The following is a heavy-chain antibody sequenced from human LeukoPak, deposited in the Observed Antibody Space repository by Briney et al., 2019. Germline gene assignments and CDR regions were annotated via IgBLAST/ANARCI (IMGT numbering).Heavy chain of an antibody. CDR3: AGSVEYSSSAAGDY. CDR1: GFTFSSYW. D-gene: IGHD6-6*01. V-gene: IGHV3-21*01. Sequence: GGSLRLSCAASGFTFSSYWMHWVRQAPGKGLEWVSSISSSSSYIYYADSVKGRFTISRDNAKNSLYLQMNSLRAEDTAVYYCAGSVEYSSSAAGDYWGQGTLVTVSS. CDR2: ISSSSSYI. J-gene: IGHJ4*02.